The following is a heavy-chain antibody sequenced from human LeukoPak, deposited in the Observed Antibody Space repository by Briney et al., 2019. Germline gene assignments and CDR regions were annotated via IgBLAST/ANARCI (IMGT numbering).Heavy chain of an antibody. CDR2: IIPIFGTA. D-gene: IGHD2-15*01. J-gene: IGHJ4*02. CDR3: ARVAKESFDY. V-gene: IGHV1-69*05. CDR1: GGTFSSYA. Sequence: GASVTVSFKASGGTFSSYAISWVRQAPGQGLEWMGGIIPIFGTANYAQKFQGRVTITTDESTSTAYMELSSLRSEDTAVYYCARVAKESFDYWGQGTLVTVSS.